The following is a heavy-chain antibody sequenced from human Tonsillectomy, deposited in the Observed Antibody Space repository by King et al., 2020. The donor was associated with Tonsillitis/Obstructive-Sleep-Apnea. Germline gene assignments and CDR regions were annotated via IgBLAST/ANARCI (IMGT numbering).Heavy chain of an antibody. D-gene: IGHD3-9*01. Sequence: VQLVESGAEVKKPGESLKISCKGSGYSFTSYWIGWVRQMPGKGLEWMGIIYPGDSDTRYSPSFQGQVTISADKSISTAYLQGGSLKASDIAMYYCARQVLGYYDILTGFLDAFDIWGQGQWSPSLQ. CDR3: ARQVLGYYDILTGFLDAFDI. V-gene: IGHV5-51*01. J-gene: IGHJ3*02. CDR1: GYSFTSYW. CDR2: IYPGDSDT.